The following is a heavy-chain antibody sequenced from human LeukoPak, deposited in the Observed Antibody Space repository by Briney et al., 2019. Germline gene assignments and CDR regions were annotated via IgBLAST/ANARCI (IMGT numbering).Heavy chain of an antibody. D-gene: IGHD3-22*01. Sequence: ASVKVSCKASGYTFTSYGISWVRQAPGQGLEWMGWISAYNGNTNYGQKLQGRVTMTTDTSTSTAYMELRSLRSDDTAVYYCARVIFGDYYYDSSGYPDYWGQGTLVTVSS. CDR1: GYTFTSYG. CDR3: ARVIFGDYYYDSSGYPDY. CDR2: ISAYNGNT. V-gene: IGHV1-18*01. J-gene: IGHJ4*02.